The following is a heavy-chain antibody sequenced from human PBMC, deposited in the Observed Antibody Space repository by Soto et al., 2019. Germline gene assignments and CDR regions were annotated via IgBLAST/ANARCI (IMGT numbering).Heavy chain of an antibody. D-gene: IGHD3-10*01. CDR1: GFTFSSYW. CDR2: INSDGSST. CDR3: ARVFQYGSGSYYSDP. V-gene: IGHV3-74*01. J-gene: IGHJ5*02. Sequence: EVQLVESGGGLVQPGGSMRLSCAASGFTFSSYWMHWVRQAPGKGLVWVSRINSDGSSTSYADSVKGRFTISRDNAKNTLYLQMNSLRAEDTAVYYSARVFQYGSGSYYSDPWGQGTLVTVSS.